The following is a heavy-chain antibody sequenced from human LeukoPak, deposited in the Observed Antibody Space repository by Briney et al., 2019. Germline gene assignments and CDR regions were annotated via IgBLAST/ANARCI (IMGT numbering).Heavy chain of an antibody. CDR3: AKPRVSIGSHFDY. CDR2: IPYDGSSE. CDR1: GFSFNNYG. Sequence: GGSLRLSCAASGFSFNNYGMHWVRQAPGRGLEWVAMIPYDGSSEKYADFVKGRFTISRDSSKNTLYLQMNSLRDEDTALYYCAKPRVSIGSHFDYWGQGTLVTVSS. V-gene: IGHV3-30*18. D-gene: IGHD2-15*01. J-gene: IGHJ4*02.